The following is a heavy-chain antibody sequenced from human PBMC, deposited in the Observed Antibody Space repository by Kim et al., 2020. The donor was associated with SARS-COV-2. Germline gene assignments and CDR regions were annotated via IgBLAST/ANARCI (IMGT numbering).Heavy chain of an antibody. J-gene: IGHJ3*01. V-gene: IGHV1-2*02. CDR3: ARGANTLSAFDL. Sequence: TTCAGRFKGRVTMTRATSISTAYMELSRLKSDDTAVYYCARGANTLSAFDLWGQGTMVTVSS. CDR2: T.